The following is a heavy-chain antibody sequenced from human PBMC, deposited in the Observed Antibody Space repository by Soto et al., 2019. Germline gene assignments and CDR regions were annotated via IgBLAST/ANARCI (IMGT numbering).Heavy chain of an antibody. J-gene: IGHJ5*02. Sequence: GGSLRLSCAASGFTFSSYAMSWVRQAPGKGLEWVSAISGSGGSTYYADSVKSRFTISRDNSKNTLYLQMNSLRAEDTAVYYCANPAFRTMIVVAAHHWGQGTRVIVSS. CDR2: ISGSGGST. CDR1: GFTFSSYA. CDR3: ANPAFRTMIVVAAHH. V-gene: IGHV3-23*01. D-gene: IGHD3-22*01.